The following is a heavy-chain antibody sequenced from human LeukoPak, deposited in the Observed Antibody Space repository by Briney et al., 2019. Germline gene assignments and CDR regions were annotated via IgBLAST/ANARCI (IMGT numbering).Heavy chain of an antibody. J-gene: IGHJ4*02. Sequence: HPGGSLRLSCAASGFTFSSYAMSWVRQAPGKGLEWVSAISGSGGGTYYADSVKGRFTISRDNSKNTLYLQMNSLRAEDTAVYYCAKDLAIYDSIYFDYWGQGTLVTVSS. CDR2: ISGSGGGT. CDR1: GFTFSSYA. CDR3: AKDLAIYDSIYFDY. V-gene: IGHV3-23*01. D-gene: IGHD3-22*01.